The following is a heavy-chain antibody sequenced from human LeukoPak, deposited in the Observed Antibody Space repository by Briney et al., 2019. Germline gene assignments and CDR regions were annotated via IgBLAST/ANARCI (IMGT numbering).Heavy chain of an antibody. CDR2: ISSSGSTI. J-gene: IGHJ6*04. V-gene: IGHV3-48*03. CDR3: AELGITMIGGV. CDR1: GFTFSSYE. Sequence: GGSLRLSCAASGFTFSSYEMNWVRQAPGKGLEWVSYISSSGSTIYYADSVKGRFTISRDNAKNSLYLQMNSLRAEDTAVYYCAELGITMIGGVWGKGATVTTSS. D-gene: IGHD3-10*02.